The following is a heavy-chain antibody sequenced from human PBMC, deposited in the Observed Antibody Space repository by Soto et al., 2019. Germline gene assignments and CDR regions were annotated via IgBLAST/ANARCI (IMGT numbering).Heavy chain of an antibody. J-gene: IGHJ4*02. D-gene: IGHD6-19*01. CDR1: GFTFYTYW. CDR3: MTDHGGW. V-gene: IGHV3-7*01. CDR2: IKSDGSEK. Sequence: EVPLVESGGGLVQPGGSLRLSCGASGFTFYTYWMNWVRQAPGMGLEWVANIKSDGSEKYYVDSVKGRFTISRDNTKNSMYLQMNSLRVEYTAMYHCMTDHGGWWVPGTLVTVSS.